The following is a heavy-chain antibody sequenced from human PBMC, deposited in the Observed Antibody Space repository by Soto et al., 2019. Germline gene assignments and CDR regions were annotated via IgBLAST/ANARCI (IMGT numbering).Heavy chain of an antibody. V-gene: IGHV3-30*18. D-gene: IGHD2-15*01. Sequence: QVQLVESGGGVVQPGRSLRLSCAASGFTFSSYGMHWVRQAPGKGLEWVAVISYDGSNKYYADSVKGRFTISRDNSKNTLYLQMNSLRAEDTAVYYCAKDLVVAATGYGMDVWGQGTTVTVSS. CDR1: GFTFSSYG. CDR2: ISYDGSNK. J-gene: IGHJ6*02. CDR3: AKDLVVAATGYGMDV.